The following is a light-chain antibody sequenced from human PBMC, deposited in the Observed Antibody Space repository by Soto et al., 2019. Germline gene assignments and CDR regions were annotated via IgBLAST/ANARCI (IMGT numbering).Light chain of an antibody. J-gene: IGKJ5*01. V-gene: IGKV3-20*01. CDR1: QRVSSGY. CDR3: QQYGSSPPSST. Sequence: EVVLTQSPGTLSLSPGERATLSCRASQRVSSGYLAWYQQKPGQAPRLLIYGASSRATGIPDRFSGRGSGTDFTLTISRLEPEXXXXYYCQQYGSSPPSSTFGQGTRLEMK. CDR2: GAS.